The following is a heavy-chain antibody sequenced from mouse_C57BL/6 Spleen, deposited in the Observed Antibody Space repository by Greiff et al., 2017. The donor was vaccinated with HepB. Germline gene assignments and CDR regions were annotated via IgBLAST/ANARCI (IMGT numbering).Heavy chain of an antibody. D-gene: IGHD1-1*01. V-gene: IGHV1-64*01. CDR1: GYTFTSYW. CDR2: IHPNSGST. J-gene: IGHJ4*01. Sequence: QVQLQQPGAELVKPGASVKLSCKASGYTFTSYWMHWVKQRPGQGLEWIGMIHPNSGSTNYNEKFKSKATLTVDKSSSTAYMQLSSLTSEDSAVYYCARITTVVGPYAMDYWGQGTSVTVSS. CDR3: ARITTVVGPYAMDY.